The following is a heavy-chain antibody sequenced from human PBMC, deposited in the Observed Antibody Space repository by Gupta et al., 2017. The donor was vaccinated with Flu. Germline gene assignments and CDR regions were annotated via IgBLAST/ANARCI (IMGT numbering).Heavy chain of an antibody. J-gene: IGHJ4*02. D-gene: IGHD2-2*01. CDR2: ISGSGGRT. V-gene: IGHV3-23*01. CDR1: GFTFSSYA. Sequence: EVQLFESGGGLVQPGGSLRLSCSASGFTFSSYAMSLVRQAPGKGVEWVAAISGSGGRTYDADSVKGRFTISRDNSKNTLYLKMNSMRAEDTAVYYCAKGYCSSTSCYPYYFDYWGQGTLVTVSS. CDR3: AKGYCSSTSCYPYYFDY.